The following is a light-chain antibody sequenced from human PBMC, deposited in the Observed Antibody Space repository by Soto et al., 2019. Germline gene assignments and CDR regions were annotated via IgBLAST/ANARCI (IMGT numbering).Light chain of an antibody. CDR2: GAS. Sequence: EIVLPQSPGTLSLSPGERARLSCRSRQSVSSGYLAWYQQTPGQATRLLIYGASNRATGIPDRFSGSGSGTDFTLTISRLEPEDFAVYYCQQYGSSGTFGQGTKVDNK. J-gene: IGKJ1*01. CDR3: QQYGSSGT. CDR1: QSVSSGY. V-gene: IGKV3-20*01.